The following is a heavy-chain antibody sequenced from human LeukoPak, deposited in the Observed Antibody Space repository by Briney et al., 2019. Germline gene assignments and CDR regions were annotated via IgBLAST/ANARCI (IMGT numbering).Heavy chain of an antibody. Sequence: SVKVSCKASGGTFTSYAISWVRQAPGQGLEWMGGIIPIFGTANYAQKFQGRVTITADESTSTAYMELSSLRSEDPDVYYCASSSRWLQAFDYWGQGTLVTVSS. J-gene: IGHJ4*02. CDR2: IIPIFGTA. D-gene: IGHD5-24*01. CDR1: GGTFTSYA. CDR3: ASSSRWLQAFDY. V-gene: IGHV1-69*13.